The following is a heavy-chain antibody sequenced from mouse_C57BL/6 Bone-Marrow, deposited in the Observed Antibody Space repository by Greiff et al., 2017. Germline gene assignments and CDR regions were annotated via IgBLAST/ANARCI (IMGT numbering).Heavy chain of an antibody. Sequence: VQLQQSGPELVKPGASVKISCKASGYSFTGYYMNWVKQSPAKSLEWIGEINPSTGGTTYNQKFKAKATLTVDKSSSTAYMQLKSLTSEDSAVYYCARWEFLGYDMDYWGQGTAVTVSS. CDR2: INPSTGGT. CDR1: GYSFTGYY. V-gene: IGHV1-42*01. J-gene: IGHJ4*01. D-gene: IGHD4-1*01. CDR3: ARWEFLGYDMDY.